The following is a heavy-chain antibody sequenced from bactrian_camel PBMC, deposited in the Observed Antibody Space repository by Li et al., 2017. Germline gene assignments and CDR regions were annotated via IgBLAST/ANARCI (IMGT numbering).Heavy chain of an antibody. Sequence: HVQLVESGGGSVQAGGSLKLTCTDSPTLGRSYCVGWFRQAPGKEREGVAVIGYDGTMKYSDSVKGRFTGSLDHAANKLTLQMNNLKAEDIAVYYRFLSPIPGQWCARTLGADHADDFANYGQGTQVTVS. D-gene: IGHD2*01. J-gene: IGHJ4*01. CDR2: IGYDGTM. CDR1: PTLGRSYC. V-gene: IGHV3S53*01.